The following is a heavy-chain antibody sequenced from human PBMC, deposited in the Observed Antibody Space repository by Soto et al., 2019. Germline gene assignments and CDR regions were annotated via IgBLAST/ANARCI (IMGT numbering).Heavy chain of an antibody. CDR1: GYTFRSYG. J-gene: IGHJ4*02. CDR3: AGWNYDY. D-gene: IGHD1-7*01. CDR2: ISQSAGGNT. Sequence: VQLLESGGGLVKPGGSLRLSCAASGYTFRSYGMMWVRQAPGKGLEWVSAISQSAGGNTYYADSGKGRFTISRDHSKNTLYHQTDSLRPEDTAQYYCAGWNYDYWGQGTQVTVSS. V-gene: IGHV3-23*01.